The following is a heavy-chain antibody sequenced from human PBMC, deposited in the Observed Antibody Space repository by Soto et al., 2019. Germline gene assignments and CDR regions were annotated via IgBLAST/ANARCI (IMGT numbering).Heavy chain of an antibody. CDR2: IYYSGST. V-gene: IGHV4-39*01. Sequence: PSETLSLTCTVSGGSISSSSYYWGWIRQPPGKGLEWIGSIYYSGSTYYNPSLKSRVTISVDTSKNQFSLKLSSVTAADTAVYYCAPLPREVRGVMYFDYWGQGTLVTVSS. D-gene: IGHD3-10*01. CDR1: GGSISSSSYY. J-gene: IGHJ4*02. CDR3: APLPREVRGVMYFDY.